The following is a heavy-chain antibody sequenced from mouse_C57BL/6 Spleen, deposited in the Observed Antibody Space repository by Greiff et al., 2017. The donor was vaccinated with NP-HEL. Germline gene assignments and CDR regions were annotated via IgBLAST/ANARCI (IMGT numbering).Heavy chain of an antibody. J-gene: IGHJ1*03. V-gene: IGHV7-3*01. CDR3: ASQTGTYWYFDV. CDR2: IRNKANGYTT. Sequence: EVQRVESGGGLVQPGGSLSLSCAASGFTFTDYYMSWVRQPPGKALEWLGFIRNKANGYTTEYSASVKGRFTISRDNSQSILYLQMNALRAEDSATYYCASQTGTYWYFDVWGTGTTVTVSS. CDR1: GFTFTDYY. D-gene: IGHD4-1*01.